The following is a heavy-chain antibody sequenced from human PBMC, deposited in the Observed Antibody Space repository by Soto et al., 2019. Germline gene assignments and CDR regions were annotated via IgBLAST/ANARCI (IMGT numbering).Heavy chain of an antibody. CDR3: RARYSYGYDSHYYYYGMDV. CDR1: GFTFSSYA. CDR2: ISSNGGST. Sequence: PGGSLRLSCSASGFTFSSYAMHWVRQAPGKGLEYVSAISSNGGSTYYADSVKGRFTISRDNSKNTLYLQMSSLRAEDTAVYYCRARYSYGYDSHYYYYGMDVWGQGTTVTVSS. D-gene: IGHD5-18*01. V-gene: IGHV3-64D*06. J-gene: IGHJ6*02.